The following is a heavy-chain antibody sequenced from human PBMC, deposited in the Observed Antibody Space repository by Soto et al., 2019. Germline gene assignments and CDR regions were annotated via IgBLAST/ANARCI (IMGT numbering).Heavy chain of an antibody. CDR1: GYTFGNHW. Sequence: GGSLRLSCAVAGYTFGNHWMHWVRQAPGKGLEWVSRMNSDGSIINYADSVKGRFTVSRHNAKNTLYLQMNSLRAEDTAVYYCATAEVDYWGPGTLVTVSS. CDR3: ATAEVDY. CDR2: MNSDGSII. V-gene: IGHV3-74*01. J-gene: IGHJ4*02.